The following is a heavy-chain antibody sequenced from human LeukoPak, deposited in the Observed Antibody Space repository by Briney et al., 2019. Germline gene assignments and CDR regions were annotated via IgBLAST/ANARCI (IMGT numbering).Heavy chain of an antibody. Sequence: GSLRLSCAASGFTFSSYSMNWVRQAPGKGLEWVSSISSSSSYIYYADSVKGRFTISRDNAKNSLYLQMNSLRAEDTAVYYCARAHSSGWYWFDPWGQGTLVTVSS. CDR2: ISSSSSYI. CDR1: GFTFSSYS. CDR3: ARAHSSGWYWFDP. J-gene: IGHJ5*02. V-gene: IGHV3-21*01. D-gene: IGHD6-19*01.